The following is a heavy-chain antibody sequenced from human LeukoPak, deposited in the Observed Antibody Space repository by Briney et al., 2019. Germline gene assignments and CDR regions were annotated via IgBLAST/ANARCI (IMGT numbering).Heavy chain of an antibody. V-gene: IGHV3-49*03. D-gene: IGHD1-20*01. J-gene: IGHJ6*02. CDR1: GFTFGDYA. CDR3: TRQYNWNDGGMDV. CDR2: IRSKAYGGTT. Sequence: GSLRLSCTASGFTFGDYAMSWFRQAPGKGLEWVGFIRSKAYGGTTEYAASVKGRFTISRDDSKSIAYLQMNSLKTEDTAVYYCTRQYNWNDGGMDVWGQGTTVTVSS.